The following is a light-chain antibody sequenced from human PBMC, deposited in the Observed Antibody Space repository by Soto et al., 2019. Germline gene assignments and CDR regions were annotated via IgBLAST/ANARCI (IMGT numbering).Light chain of an antibody. CDR3: HPTSRAPLT. V-gene: IGKV1-39*01. CDR2: DAA. J-gene: IGKJ3*01. Sequence: DIQMTQSPYSLSAAVVDRVTIACRASQNINTYLNWYQQKPGKAPKLLIFDAASLQNGVPSRFSGGGSRTDFTLTITSLQPDDFATYHCHPTSRAPLTSGPGT. CDR1: QNINTY.